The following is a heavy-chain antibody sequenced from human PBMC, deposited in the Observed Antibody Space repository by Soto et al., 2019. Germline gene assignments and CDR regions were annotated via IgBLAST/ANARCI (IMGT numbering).Heavy chain of an antibody. CDR1: GGSISSYY. V-gene: IGHV4-59*01. J-gene: IGHJ6*02. CDR2: IYYSGST. Sequence: QVQLQESGPGLVKPSETLSLTCTVSGGSISSYYWSWIRQPPGKGLEWIGYIYYSGSTNYNPSLKSRVTISVDTSKNQCSLKLSSVTAADTAVYYCARANRAYYYYGMDVWGQGTTVTVSS. CDR3: ARANRAYYYYGMDV.